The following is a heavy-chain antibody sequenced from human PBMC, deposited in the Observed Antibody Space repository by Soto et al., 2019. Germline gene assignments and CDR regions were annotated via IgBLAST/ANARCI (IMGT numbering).Heavy chain of an antibody. CDR3: ARSSGWSYLFDY. Sequence: QVQLVESGGGVVQPGRSLRLSCAASGFTFSSYAMHWVRQAPGKGLEWVAVISYDGSNKYYVDPVKGRFTISRDNSKNTLYLQMNSLRAEDTAVYYCARSSGWSYLFDYWGQGTLVTVSS. CDR2: ISYDGSNK. J-gene: IGHJ4*02. D-gene: IGHD6-19*01. V-gene: IGHV3-30-3*01. CDR1: GFTFSSYA.